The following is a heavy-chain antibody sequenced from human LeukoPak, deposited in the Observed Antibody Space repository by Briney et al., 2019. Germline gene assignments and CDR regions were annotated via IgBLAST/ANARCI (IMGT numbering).Heavy chain of an antibody. CDR2: IPSDGSYT. D-gene: IGHD4-17*01. J-gene: IGHJ3*02. CDR3: AKDRCGDYGPFDN. V-gene: IGHV3-30*18. CDR1: GFTFNSHG. Sequence: GGSLRLSCAASGFTFNSHGMHWVRQAPGKGLEWVALIPSDGSYTYYADSVKGRFTISRDNSKNTLSLQMNSVRPDDTAVYYCAKDRCGDYGPFDNWGQGTMVTVSS.